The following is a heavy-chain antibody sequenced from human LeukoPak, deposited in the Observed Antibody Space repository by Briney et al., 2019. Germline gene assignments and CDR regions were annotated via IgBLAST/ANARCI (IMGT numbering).Heavy chain of an antibody. Sequence: PSETLSLTCTGSGGSISSGSYYWSWIRQPAGKGLEWIGRIYPSGSTNYNPSLKSRVTISVDTSKNQFSLKLSSVTAADTAVYYCARGGMITFGGVIVENWGQGTLVTVSS. CDR3: ARGGMITFGGVIVEN. J-gene: IGHJ4*02. CDR2: IYPSGST. D-gene: IGHD3-16*02. V-gene: IGHV4-61*02. CDR1: GGSISSGSYY.